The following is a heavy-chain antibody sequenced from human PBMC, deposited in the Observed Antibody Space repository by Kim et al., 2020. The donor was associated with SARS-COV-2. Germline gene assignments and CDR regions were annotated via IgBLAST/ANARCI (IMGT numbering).Heavy chain of an antibody. Sequence: GGSLRLSCAASGFTFGDFAMHWVRQVPGKGLEWVSGLSWNSGVIGYADSVKGRFPISRHNAENSLYLQINSLRAEDTAFYYCAKDLVSSSFRAFHIWGQGTMVTVSS. D-gene: IGHD6-6*01. CDR2: LSWNSGVI. J-gene: IGHJ3*02. V-gene: IGHV3-9*01. CDR1: GFTFGDFA. CDR3: AKDLVSSSFRAFHI.